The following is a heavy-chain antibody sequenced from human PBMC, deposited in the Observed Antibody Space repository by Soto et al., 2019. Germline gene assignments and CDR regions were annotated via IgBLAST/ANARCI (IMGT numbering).Heavy chain of an antibody. V-gene: IGHV2-5*01. CDR3: AQVDDVAALFAY. J-gene: IGHJ4*02. Sequence: QITLKESGPTLVKLTQTLTLTCTFSGFSLSTTGEGVGWIRQPPGKALEWLAVIYWNDDKSYSPSLKSRLTISKDTSKKQVVLTMMNMAPVDTGTYYCAQVDDVAALFAYLGQGTLVTVSS. D-gene: IGHD6-6*01. CDR1: GFSLSTTGEG. CDR2: IYWNDDK.